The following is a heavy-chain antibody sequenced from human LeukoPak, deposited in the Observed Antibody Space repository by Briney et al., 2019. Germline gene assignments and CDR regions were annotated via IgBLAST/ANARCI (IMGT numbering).Heavy chain of an antibody. CDR2: IKQDGSEK. J-gene: IGHJ4*02. V-gene: IGHV3-7*01. CDR1: GFTFSSYW. D-gene: IGHD4-23*01. CDR3: ARGRPHGNDY. Sequence: GGSLRLSCAASGFTFSSYWMSRVRQAPGKGLEWVANIKQDGSEKYYVDSVKGRFTISRDDAKNSLYLQMNSLRVEDTAVYYCARGRPHGNDYWGQGTLVTVSS.